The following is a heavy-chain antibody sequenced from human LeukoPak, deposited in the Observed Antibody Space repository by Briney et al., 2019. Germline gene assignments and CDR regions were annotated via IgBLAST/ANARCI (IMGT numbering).Heavy chain of an antibody. CDR2: IYNSGST. CDR1: GGSISSISYY. Sequence: SETLSLTCTVSGGSISSISYYWGWIRQPPGKGLEWIGSIYNSGSTYYNPSLKSRVTISVDTSKNQFSLKLSSLTAADTAVNYCARHGADIVVVPSGSVVYWGQGTLVTVSS. V-gene: IGHV4-39*01. D-gene: IGHD2-2*01. J-gene: IGHJ4*02. CDR3: ARHGADIVVVPSGSVVY.